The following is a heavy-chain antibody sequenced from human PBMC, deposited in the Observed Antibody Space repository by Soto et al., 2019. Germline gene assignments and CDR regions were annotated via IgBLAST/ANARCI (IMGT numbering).Heavy chain of an antibody. CDR1: GFRFSTYT. D-gene: IGHD6-13*01. CDR2: ISGTGGSI. J-gene: IGHJ4*02. CDR3: ARELETTVAAFDF. Sequence: RGGSLRLSCAASGFRFSTYTMNWVRQAPGKRLEWVSSISGTGGSINYADSVKGRFTISRDNAKSSLYLQLNSLRVEDTAVYYCARELETTVAAFDFWGLGTLVTVST. V-gene: IGHV3-21*01.